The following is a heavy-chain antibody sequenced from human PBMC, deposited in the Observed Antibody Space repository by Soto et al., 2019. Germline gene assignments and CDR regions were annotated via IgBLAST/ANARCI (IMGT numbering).Heavy chain of an antibody. Sequence: PGGSLRLSYAASGFTVSSNYMSWVRQAPGKGLEWVSVIYSGGSTYYADSVKGRFTISRDNSKNTLYLQMNSLRAEDTSVYYCAKEGGLSGSYYISSSYYFDYWGQGTLVTVSS. CDR3: AKEGGLSGSYYISSSYYFDY. CDR2: IYSGGST. V-gene: IGHV3-66*01. D-gene: IGHD1-26*01. CDR1: GFTVSSNY. J-gene: IGHJ4*02.